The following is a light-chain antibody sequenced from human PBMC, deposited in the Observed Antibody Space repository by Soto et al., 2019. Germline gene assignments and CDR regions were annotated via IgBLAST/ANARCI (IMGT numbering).Light chain of an antibody. J-gene: IGKJ2*01. Sequence: EIVMTQSPATLTVSPGERATLSCRASQSVGRDLAWYQQRPGQAPRLLLYGASSRATGIPDRFTGSGSGTDFTLTISRLEPEDFVVYYCQLYDTLGQGTKLEIK. CDR1: QSVGRD. CDR3: QLYDT. V-gene: IGKV3-20*01. CDR2: GAS.